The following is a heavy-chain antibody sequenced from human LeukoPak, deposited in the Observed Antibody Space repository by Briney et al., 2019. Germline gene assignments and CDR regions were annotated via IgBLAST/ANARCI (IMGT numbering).Heavy chain of an antibody. Sequence: GGSLRLSCAASGFTFSTYDMHWVRQATGKGLEWVSAIDTVGNTYYAGSVKGRFTISRENTWNSLYLQMDSLRDGDTAVYYCIRIRTGEHQYGMDVWGQGTTVTVSS. CDR1: GFTFSTYD. D-gene: IGHD7-27*01. CDR2: IDTVGNT. CDR3: IRIRTGEHQYGMDV. J-gene: IGHJ6*02. V-gene: IGHV3-13*01.